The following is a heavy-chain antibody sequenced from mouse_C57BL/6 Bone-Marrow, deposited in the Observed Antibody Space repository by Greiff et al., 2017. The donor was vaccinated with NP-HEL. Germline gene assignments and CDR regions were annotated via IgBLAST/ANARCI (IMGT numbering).Heavy chain of an antibody. D-gene: IGHD1-1*01. CDR2: IYPGSGST. J-gene: IGHJ2*01. CDR3: ARSHYGSSYGGY. Sequence: VQLQQSGAELVKPGASVKMSCKASGYTFTSYWITWVKQRPGQGLEWIGDIYPGSGSTNYNEKFKSKATLTVDTSSSTAYMQLSSLTSEDSAVYYCARSHYGSSYGGYWGQGTTLTVSS. CDR1: GYTFTSYW. V-gene: IGHV1-55*01.